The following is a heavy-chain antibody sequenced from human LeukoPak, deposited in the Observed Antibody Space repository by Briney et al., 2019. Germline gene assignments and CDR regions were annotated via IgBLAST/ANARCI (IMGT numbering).Heavy chain of an antibody. V-gene: IGHV1-46*01. CDR3: ARDQEGFDY. CDR1: GYTFTSNY. Sequence: ASVKVSCKASGYTFTSNYIHWVRQAPGQGLEWMGMTYPRDGSTSYAQKFQGRVTVTRDTSTSTVHMELSGLRSEDTAVYYCARDQEGFDYWGQGTLVTVSS. CDR2: TYPRDGST. J-gene: IGHJ4*02.